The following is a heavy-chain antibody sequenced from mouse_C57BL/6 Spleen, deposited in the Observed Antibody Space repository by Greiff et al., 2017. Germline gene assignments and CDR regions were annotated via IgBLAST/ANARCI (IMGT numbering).Heavy chain of an antibody. CDR1: GFTFSSYG. CDR3: ARHDYDGY. J-gene: IGHJ2*01. V-gene: IGHV5-6*01. CDR2: ISSGGSYT. Sequence: DVQLVESGGDLVKPGGSLKLSCAASGFTFSSYGMSWVRQTPDKRLEWVATISSGGSYTYYPDSVKGRFTISRDNAKNTLYLQMSSLKSEDTAMYYCARHDYDGYWGQGTTLTVSS. D-gene: IGHD2-4*01.